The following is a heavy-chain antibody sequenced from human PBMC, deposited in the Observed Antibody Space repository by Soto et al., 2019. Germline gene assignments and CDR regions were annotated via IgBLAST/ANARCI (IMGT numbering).Heavy chain of an antibody. CDR3: ARAIAVAAIDY. J-gene: IGHJ4*02. CDR2: ISSSSSYI. V-gene: IGHV3-21*01. CDR1: GFTFSSYS. D-gene: IGHD6-19*01. Sequence: PGGSLRLSCAASGFTFSSYSMNRVRQAPGKGLEWVSSISSSSSYIYYADSVKGRFTISRDNAKNSLYLQMNSLRAEDTAVYYWARAIAVAAIDYWGQGTLVPSPQ.